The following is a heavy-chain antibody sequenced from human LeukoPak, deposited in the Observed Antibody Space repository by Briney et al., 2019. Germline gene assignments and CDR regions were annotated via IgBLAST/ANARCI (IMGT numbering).Heavy chain of an antibody. CDR3: ARQGDDYGGTWGFDY. CDR2: MYYSGNT. J-gene: IGHJ4*02. D-gene: IGHD4-23*01. V-gene: IGHV4-39*01. Sequence: SETLSLTCTVSGGSISSGTYYWGWIRQPPGKGLEWLGSMYYSGNTYYNPSLKSRITISVDTSKNQFSLKLNSVTAADTAVYYCARQGDDYGGTWGFDYWGQGTLVTVSS. CDR1: GGSISSGTYY.